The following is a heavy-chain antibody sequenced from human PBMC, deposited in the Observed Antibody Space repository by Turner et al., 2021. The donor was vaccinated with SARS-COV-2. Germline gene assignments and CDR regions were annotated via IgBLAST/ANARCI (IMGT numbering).Heavy chain of an antibody. D-gene: IGHD2-15*01. CDR1: GFTFSGSA. CDR3: TIYCSGGSCYGI. V-gene: IGHV3-73*01. CDR2: IRSKANSYAT. J-gene: IGHJ4*02. Sequence: EVQLVESGGVLVQPGESLRLSCAASGFTFSGSAMHWVRQASGKGLEWVGRIRSKANSYATAYAASVKGRFTISRDDSKNTAYLQMNSLKTEDTAVYYCTIYCSGGSCYGIWGQGTLVTVSS.